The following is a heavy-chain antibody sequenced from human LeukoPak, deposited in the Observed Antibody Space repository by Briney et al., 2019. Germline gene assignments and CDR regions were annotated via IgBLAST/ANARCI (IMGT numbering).Heavy chain of an antibody. D-gene: IGHD3-10*01. Sequence: PGRSLRLSCAASGFTFSSYAIHWVRQAPGKGLEWVAVISYDGSNKYYAESVKGRFTISRDNSKNTLYLQMNSLRAEDTAVYYCARDLRSGVYYYYYYMDVWGKGTTVTVSS. V-gene: IGHV3-30-3*01. CDR1: GFTFSSYA. CDR3: ARDLRSGVYYYYYYMDV. CDR2: ISYDGSNK. J-gene: IGHJ6*03.